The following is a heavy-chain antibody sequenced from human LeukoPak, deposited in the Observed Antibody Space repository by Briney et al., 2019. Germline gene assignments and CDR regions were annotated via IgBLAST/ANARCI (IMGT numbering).Heavy chain of an antibody. CDR3: AKIPDVSDY. CDR1: GFTFSSYA. V-gene: IGHV3-23*01. D-gene: IGHD5/OR15-5a*01. J-gene: IGHJ4*02. CDR2: IGASGDSI. Sequence: PGGSLRLSCAVSGFTFSSYAMIWVRQAPGRGLVWVSGIGASGDSIYYTDSVKGRFTISRDNSKNTLYLQMSSLRVEDTAVYYCAKIPDVSDYWGQGTLVTVSS.